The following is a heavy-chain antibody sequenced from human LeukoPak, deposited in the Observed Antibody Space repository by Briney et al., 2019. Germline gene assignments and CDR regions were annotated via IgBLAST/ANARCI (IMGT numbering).Heavy chain of an antibody. CDR3: ARGGTDRYYYGVDV. D-gene: IGHD1-1*01. Sequence: GGSLRLSCAASGFTFSTYRMNWVRQAPGKGLEWVSCISSSSNYIYDADSVKGRFTISRDNAKNLLYLQMNSLRAEDTAVYYCARGGTDRYYYGVDVWGQGTTVTVSS. J-gene: IGHJ6*02. CDR2: ISSSSNYI. V-gene: IGHV3-21*01. CDR1: GFTFSTYR.